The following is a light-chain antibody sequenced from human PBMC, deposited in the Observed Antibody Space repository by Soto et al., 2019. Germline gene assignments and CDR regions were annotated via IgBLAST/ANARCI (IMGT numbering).Light chain of an antibody. CDR3: QQNYNAPRT. Sequence: DIQVTHSPSSLSASVGDRVTITCRASQSISSHLNWYQQKPGKAPRPLIFAASRLQSGVPSRFRGGGSGTDFTLTITSLEPEDFATYYCQQNYNAPRTFGGGTKVEIK. V-gene: IGKV1-39*01. J-gene: IGKJ4*01. CDR2: AAS. CDR1: QSISSH.